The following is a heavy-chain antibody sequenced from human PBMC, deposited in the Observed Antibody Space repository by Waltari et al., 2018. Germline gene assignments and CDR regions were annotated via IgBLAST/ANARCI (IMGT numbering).Heavy chain of an antibody. CDR3: ARRSSIAVAGIRWFDP. CDR2: IYYSGST. V-gene: IGHV4-39*01. D-gene: IGHD6-19*01. CDR1: GGSISSSSYY. Sequence: QLQLQESGPGLVKPSETLSLTCTVSGGSISSSSYYWGWIRQPPGKGLEWIGSIYYSGSTYDNPSLKSRVTISVDTSKNQFSLKLSSVTAADTAVYYCARRSSIAVAGIRWFDPWGQGTLVTVSS. J-gene: IGHJ5*02.